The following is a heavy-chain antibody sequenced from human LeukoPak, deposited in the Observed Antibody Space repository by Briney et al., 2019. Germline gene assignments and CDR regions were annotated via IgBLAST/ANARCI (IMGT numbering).Heavy chain of an antibody. J-gene: IGHJ5*02. CDR2: ISSSSSYI. D-gene: IGHD3-16*02. CDR3: ARASDYDYVWGSYRYYDWFDP. CDR1: GFTFSSYS. Sequence: GGSLRLSCAASGFTFSSYSMNWVRQAPGKGLEWVSSISSSSSYIYYADSVKGRFTISRDNAKNSLYLQMNNLRAEDTAVYYCARASDYDYVWGSYRYYDWFDPWGQGTLVTVSS. V-gene: IGHV3-21*01.